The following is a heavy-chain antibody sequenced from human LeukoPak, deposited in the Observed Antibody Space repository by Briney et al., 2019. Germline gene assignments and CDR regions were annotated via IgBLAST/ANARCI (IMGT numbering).Heavy chain of an antibody. D-gene: IGHD2-21*02. V-gene: IGHV5-51*01. Sequence: GESLKISCKGSGYSFTSYWIGWVRQMPGKGLEWMGIIYPGDSDTSYSPSFQGQVTISADKSISTTYLQWSSLKASDTAMYYCARLGAPAMVTATRNYFDYWGQGTLVTVSS. J-gene: IGHJ4*02. CDR2: IYPGDSDT. CDR1: GYSFTSYW. CDR3: ARLGAPAMVTATRNYFDY.